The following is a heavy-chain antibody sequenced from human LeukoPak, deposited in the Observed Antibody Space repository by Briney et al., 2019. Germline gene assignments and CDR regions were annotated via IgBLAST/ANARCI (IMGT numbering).Heavy chain of an antibody. CDR1: GYTFTSYG. Sequence: GASVKVSCKASGYTFTSYGISWVRQAPGQGLEWMGWISAYNGNTNYAQKLQGRVTMTTDTSTSTANMELRSLRSDDTAVYYCARAAAAAFGDYWGQGTLVTVSS. D-gene: IGHD6-13*01. CDR2: ISAYNGNT. J-gene: IGHJ4*02. V-gene: IGHV1-18*01. CDR3: ARAAAAAFGDY.